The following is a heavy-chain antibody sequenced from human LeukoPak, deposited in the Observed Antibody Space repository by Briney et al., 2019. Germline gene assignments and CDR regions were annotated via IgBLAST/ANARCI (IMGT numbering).Heavy chain of an antibody. J-gene: IGHJ3*02. D-gene: IGHD3-10*01. CDR3: VKDWGVLPDYTADGFDI. Sequence: PGGSLSLSCAASGFTFSSYVMSWFRQAPGKGLEWVSAISGSAVSTYFADSVKGRFTISRDNSQNTLHLQMNSLRVEDTAVYYCVKDWGVLPDYTADGFDIWGLGTMVTVSS. CDR1: GFTFSSYV. CDR2: ISGSAVST. V-gene: IGHV3-23*01.